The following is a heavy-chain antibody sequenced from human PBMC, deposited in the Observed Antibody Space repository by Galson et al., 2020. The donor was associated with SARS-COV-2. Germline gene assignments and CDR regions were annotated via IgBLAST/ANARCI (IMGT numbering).Heavy chain of an antibody. D-gene: IGHD1-26*01. J-gene: IGHJ4*02. CDR3: ARGQQTELLTPFDF. Sequence: SQTLSLTCAVSGGSVSSGAFSWSWIRQPPGKGLEWIGYIYDSGNTYYNPSLKSRVSISVDRSKNQFSLNLSSVTAADTAVYYCARGQQTELLTPFDFWGQGILVTVSS. V-gene: IGHV4-30-2*01. CDR1: GGSVSSGAFS. CDR2: IYDSGNT.